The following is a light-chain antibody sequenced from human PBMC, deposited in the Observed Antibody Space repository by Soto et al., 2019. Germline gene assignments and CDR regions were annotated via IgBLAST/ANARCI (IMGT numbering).Light chain of an antibody. CDR3: QQYNNWPPWT. Sequence: EMVMTQSPATLSVSPGERATLSCRASQSVSSNLAWYQQKPGQAPRLLIYDASTRATGIPARFSGSGSGTEFSLTISSLQSEDFAVYYWQQYNNWPPWTFGQGTMVEIK. V-gene: IGKV3-15*01. CDR1: QSVSSN. J-gene: IGKJ1*01. CDR2: DAS.